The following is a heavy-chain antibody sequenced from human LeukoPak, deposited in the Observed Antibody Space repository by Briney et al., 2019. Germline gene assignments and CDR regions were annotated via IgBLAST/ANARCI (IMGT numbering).Heavy chain of an antibody. CDR2: IYSGGST. J-gene: IGHJ4*02. V-gene: IGHV3-66*01. D-gene: IGHD6-19*01. Sequence: PGGSLRLSCTASGFTVSSNYMSWVRKAPGKGLEWVSVIYSGGSTYYADSVKGRFTISRDNSKNTLYLQMNSLRAEDTAVYYCARGRTGIAVAGRRGADYWGQGTLVTVSS. CDR3: ARGRTGIAVAGRRGADY. CDR1: GFTVSSNY.